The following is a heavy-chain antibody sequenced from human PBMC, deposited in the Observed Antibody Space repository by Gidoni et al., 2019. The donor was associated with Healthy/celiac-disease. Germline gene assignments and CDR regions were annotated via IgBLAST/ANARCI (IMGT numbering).Heavy chain of an antibody. CDR1: GVTFSSYA. D-gene: IGHD2-2*01. J-gene: IGHJ4*02. CDR2: IIPIFGTA. V-gene: IGHV1-69*06. Sequence: QVQLVQSGAEVKKPGSSAKVSCKASGVTFSSYAISWVRQAPGQGLEWLGGIIPIFGTANYAQKFQGRGTITADKSTSTAYIELSSLRSEDTAVYYCAVTPYCSSTSCSPSFDYWGQGTLVTVSS. CDR3: AVTPYCSSTSCSPSFDY.